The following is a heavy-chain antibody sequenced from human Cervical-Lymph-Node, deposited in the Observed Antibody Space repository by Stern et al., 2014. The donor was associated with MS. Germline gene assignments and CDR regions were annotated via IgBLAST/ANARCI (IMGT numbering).Heavy chain of an antibody. CDR3: ARDEGSDYDFPFDY. Sequence: VQLVESGAEVKKPGASVKVSCKTSGYTFTNYGVSWVRLAPGQGLEWMGWINGYNGDTNYAQKFRGRVTMTKDTPTTTAYMELRSLTSGDTAVYYCARDEGSDYDFPFDYWGQGTLVTVSS. D-gene: IGHD5-12*01. J-gene: IGHJ4*02. V-gene: IGHV1-18*04. CDR1: GYTFTNYG. CDR2: INGYNGDT.